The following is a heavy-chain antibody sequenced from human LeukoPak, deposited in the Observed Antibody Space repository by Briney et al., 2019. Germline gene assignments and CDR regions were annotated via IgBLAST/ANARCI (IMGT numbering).Heavy chain of an antibody. V-gene: IGHV1-2*02. CDR1: GYTFTGYY. CDR3: ARVNIPRRPFDP. J-gene: IGHJ5*02. D-gene: IGHD4-23*01. Sequence: ASVKVSCKASGYTFTGYYMHWVRQAPGQGLEWMGWINPNSGGTNYAQKFQGRVTMTRDTSISTAYMELSRLRSDDTAVYYCARVNIPRRPFDPWGQGTLVTVSS. CDR2: INPNSGGT.